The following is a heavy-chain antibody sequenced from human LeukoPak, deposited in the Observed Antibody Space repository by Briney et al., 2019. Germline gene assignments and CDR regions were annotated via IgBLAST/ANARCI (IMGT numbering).Heavy chain of an antibody. CDR2: IYTSGST. J-gene: IGHJ4*02. CDR3: ARVSEQRGHFDY. Sequence: PSETLSLTCTVSGGSTSSYYWSWIRQPAGKGPEWIGRIYTSGSTNYNPSLKSRVTMSVDTSKNQFSLKLSSVTAADTAVYYCARVSEQRGHFDYWGQGTLVTASS. V-gene: IGHV4-4*07. D-gene: IGHD6-25*01. CDR1: GGSTSSYY.